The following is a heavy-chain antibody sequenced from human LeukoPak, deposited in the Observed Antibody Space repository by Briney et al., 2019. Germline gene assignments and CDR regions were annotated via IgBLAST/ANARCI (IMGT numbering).Heavy chain of an antibody. J-gene: IGHJ5*02. CDR3: ARGAHFWTAYYAGGWFDP. D-gene: IGHD3/OR15-3a*01. CDR2: ISYDGSTK. Sequence: GGSLRHSCAASGFTFSSYGMHWVRQAPGKGLEWVAVISYDGSTKYYAVSVKGRFTISRDNSKDTLYLQMNSLRGDDTAVYYCARGAHFWTAYYAGGWFDPWGQGTLVTVSS. V-gene: IGHV3-30*03. CDR1: GFTFSSYG.